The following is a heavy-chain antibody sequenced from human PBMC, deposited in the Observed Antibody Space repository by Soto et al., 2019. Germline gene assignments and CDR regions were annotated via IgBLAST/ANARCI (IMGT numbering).Heavy chain of an antibody. Sequence: QVQLVESGGGVVQPGWSLRLSCAASGFTLSSFGMHWVRQAPGKGLEWVAVVSYNGFNENYADSVKGRFIISRDTSNNTLYLQMNSLRAEDTAVYYCAKVGEDGDYDGYFDYWGQGTLVTVSS. D-gene: IGHD4-17*01. CDR2: VSYNGFNE. J-gene: IGHJ4*02. CDR3: AKVGEDGDYDGYFDY. V-gene: IGHV3-30*18. CDR1: GFTLSSFG.